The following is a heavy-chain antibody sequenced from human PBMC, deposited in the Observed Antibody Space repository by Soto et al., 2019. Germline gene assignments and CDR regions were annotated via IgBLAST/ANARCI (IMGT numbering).Heavy chain of an antibody. CDR3: SRAYSPYNWFDP. J-gene: IGHJ5*02. Sequence: ASVKVSCKASGGTFSSYAISWVRQAPGQGLEWMGGIIPIFGTANYAQKFQGRVTITADESTSTAYMELSSLRSEDTAVYYCSRAYSPYNWFDPWGHGTLVTVSS. V-gene: IGHV1-69*13. CDR1: GGTFSSYA. D-gene: IGHD2-15*01. CDR2: IIPIFGTA.